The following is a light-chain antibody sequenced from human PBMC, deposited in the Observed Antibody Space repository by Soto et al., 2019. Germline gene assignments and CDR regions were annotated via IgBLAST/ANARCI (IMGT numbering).Light chain of an antibody. CDR1: QGINND. V-gene: IGKV1-6*01. Sequence: AIQVTHSPPSLSASVGDRVTITCRASQGINNDLAWYQQKPGKAPKLLIYGATNLHTGVPSRFSGSGSGTDFTLTISSLQPDDFATYYCQHYNSYSEAFGQGTKVDIK. J-gene: IGKJ1*01. CDR3: QHYNSYSEA. CDR2: GAT.